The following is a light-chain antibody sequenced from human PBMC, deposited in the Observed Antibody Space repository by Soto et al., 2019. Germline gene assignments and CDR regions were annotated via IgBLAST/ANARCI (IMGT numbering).Light chain of an antibody. CDR1: QSVSRGY. V-gene: IGKV3-20*01. CDR2: GAS. CDR3: QQYGSSPIT. J-gene: IGKJ5*01. Sequence: ERVLTQSPGTLSLKTGERATLSCRASQSVSRGYLAWYQQKPGQAPRLLIYGASSRATGIPDRFSGSGSGRDCSVTISCLVPEDFEVYYCQQYGSSPITNGQGTRLEI.